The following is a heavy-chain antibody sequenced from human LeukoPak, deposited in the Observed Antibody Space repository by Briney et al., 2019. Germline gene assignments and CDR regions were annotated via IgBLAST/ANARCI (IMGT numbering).Heavy chain of an antibody. CDR3: ARVSSGYDYESWFDP. V-gene: IGHV1-69*13. D-gene: IGHD5-12*01. CDR2: IIPIFGTA. Sequence: SVKVSCKASGGTFSSYAISWVRQAPGQGLEWMGGIIPIFGTANYAQKFQGRVTITADESTSTAYMELSSLRSEDTAVYYCARVSSGYDYESWFDPWGQGTLVTVSS. J-gene: IGHJ5*02. CDR1: GGTFSSYA.